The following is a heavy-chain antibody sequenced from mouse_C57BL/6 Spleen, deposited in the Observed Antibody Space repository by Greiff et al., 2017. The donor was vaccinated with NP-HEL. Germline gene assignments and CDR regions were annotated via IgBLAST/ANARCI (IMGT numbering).Heavy chain of an antibody. Sequence: EVQRVESGGGLVKPGGSLKLSCAASGFTFSSYAMSWVRQTPEKRLEWVATISDGGSYTYYPDNVKGRFTISRDNAKNNLYLQMSHLKSEDTAMYYCARDRYYGSIPSYAMDYWGQGTSVTVSS. V-gene: IGHV5-4*01. J-gene: IGHJ4*01. CDR3: ARDRYYGSIPSYAMDY. D-gene: IGHD1-1*01. CDR1: GFTFSSYA. CDR2: ISDGGSYT.